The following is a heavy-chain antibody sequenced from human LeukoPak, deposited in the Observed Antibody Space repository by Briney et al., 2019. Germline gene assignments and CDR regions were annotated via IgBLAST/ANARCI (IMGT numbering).Heavy chain of an antibody. CDR1: GCTLTELS. CDR3: ATDSSGSWNFDY. V-gene: IGHV1-24*01. Sequence: GASVKVSCKVSGCTLTELSMHWVRQAPGKGLEWMGGFDPEDGETIYAQKFQGRVTMTEDTSTDTAYMELSSLRSEDTAVYYCATDSSGSWNFDYWGQGTLVTVSS. J-gene: IGHJ4*02. CDR2: FDPEDGET. D-gene: IGHD1-26*01.